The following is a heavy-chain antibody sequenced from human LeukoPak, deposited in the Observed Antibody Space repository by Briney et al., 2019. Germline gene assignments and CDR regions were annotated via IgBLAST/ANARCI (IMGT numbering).Heavy chain of an antibody. J-gene: IGHJ5*02. D-gene: IGHD6-19*01. CDR3: AAQPGIAVAGAHWFDP. V-gene: IGHV1-58*02. Sequence: SVKVSCKASGFTFTSSAMQWVRQGRGQRLEWIGWIVVGSGNTNYAQKFQERVTITRDMSTSTAYMELSSLRSEDTAVYYCAAQPGIAVAGAHWFDPWGQGTLVTVSS. CDR1: GFTFTSSA. CDR2: IVVGSGNT.